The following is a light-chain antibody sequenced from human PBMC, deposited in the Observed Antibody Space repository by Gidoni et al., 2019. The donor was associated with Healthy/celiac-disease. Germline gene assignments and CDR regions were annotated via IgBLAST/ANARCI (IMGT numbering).Light chain of an antibody. CDR3: QQYDNLLFT. J-gene: IGKJ3*01. CDR2: DAS. Sequence: DIQMTQSQSSLSASVGDRVPITCQASQDISNYLNWYQQKPGKAPKLLIYDASNLETGVPSRFSGSGSGTDFTFTISSLQPEDIATYYCQQYDNLLFTFGPXTKVDIK. CDR1: QDISNY. V-gene: IGKV1-33*01.